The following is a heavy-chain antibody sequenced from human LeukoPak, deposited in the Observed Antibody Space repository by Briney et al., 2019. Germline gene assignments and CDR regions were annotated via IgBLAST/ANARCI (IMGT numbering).Heavy chain of an antibody. D-gene: IGHD5-24*01. Sequence: GESLKISGKGSGYSFTSYWSGWVRQMPGKGREWMGIIYPGDYDTRYSPSFQGQVTISADKSLSPAYLQWSRLKASDPAMYYCARQGVEMATIDAIDYWGQGTLVNVSS. CDR3: ARQGVEMATIDAIDY. V-gene: IGHV5-51*01. CDR1: GYSFTSYW. J-gene: IGHJ4*02. CDR2: IYPGDYDT.